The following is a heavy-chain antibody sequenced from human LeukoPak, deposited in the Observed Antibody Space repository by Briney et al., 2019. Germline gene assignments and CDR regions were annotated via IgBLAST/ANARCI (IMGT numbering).Heavy chain of an antibody. Sequence: SETLSLTCTVSGGFISSSSYYWGWIRQPPGKGLEWIGSIYYSGSTYYNPSLKSRVTISVDTSKNQFSLKLSSVTAADTAVYYCARPSALSNWFDPWGQGTLVTVSS. J-gene: IGHJ5*02. V-gene: IGHV4-39*01. CDR3: ARPSALSNWFDP. CDR2: IYYSGST. CDR1: GGFISSSSYY.